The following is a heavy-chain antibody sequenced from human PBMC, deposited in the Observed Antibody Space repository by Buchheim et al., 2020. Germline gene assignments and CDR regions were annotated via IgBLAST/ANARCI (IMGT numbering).Heavy chain of an antibody. Sequence: QVQLVESEGGVVQPGRSLRLSCAASGFTFSSYGMHWVRQAPGKGLEWVAVIWYDGSNKYYADSVKGRFTISRDNSKNTLYLQMNSLRAEDTAVYYCARTNDFWSGDEYYYYGMDVWGQGTT. V-gene: IGHV3-33*01. D-gene: IGHD3-3*01. CDR3: ARTNDFWSGDEYYYYGMDV. CDR2: IWYDGSNK. J-gene: IGHJ6*02. CDR1: GFTFSSYG.